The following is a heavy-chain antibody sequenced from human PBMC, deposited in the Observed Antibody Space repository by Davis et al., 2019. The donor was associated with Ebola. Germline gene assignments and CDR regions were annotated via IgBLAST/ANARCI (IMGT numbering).Heavy chain of an antibody. CDR2: ISYDGSNK. CDR1: GFTFSSYA. CDR3: AKDHLGYCSGGSCYSGGGFDY. D-gene: IGHD2-15*01. Sequence: GESLKISCAASGFTFSSYAMHWVRQAPGKGLEWVAVISYDGSNKYYADSVKGRFTISRDNSKNTLYLQMNSLRAEDTAVYYCAKDHLGYCSGGSCYSGGGFDYWGQGTLVTVSS. V-gene: IGHV3-30-3*01. J-gene: IGHJ4*02.